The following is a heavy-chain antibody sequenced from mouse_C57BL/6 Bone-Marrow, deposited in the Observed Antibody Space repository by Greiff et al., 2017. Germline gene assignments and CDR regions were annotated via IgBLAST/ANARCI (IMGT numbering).Heavy chain of an antibody. J-gene: IGHJ3*01. CDR2: IDSSDSET. V-gene: IGHV1-52*01. CDR1: GYTFTSYW. Sequence: QVQLQQPGAELVRPGSSVKLSCKASGYTFTSYWMHWVKQRPIQGLEWIGNIDSSDSETHYNQKFKDKATLTVDKSSSTAYMQLSSLTSEDSAVYYCARGDYYDYDGVAYWGQGTLVTVSA. CDR3: ARGDYYDYDGVAY. D-gene: IGHD2-4*01.